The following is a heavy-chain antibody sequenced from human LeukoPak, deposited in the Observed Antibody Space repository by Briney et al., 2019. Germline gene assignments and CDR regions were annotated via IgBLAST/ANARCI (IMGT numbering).Heavy chain of an antibody. D-gene: IGHD3-10*01. CDR2: ISASGGST. CDR1: GFTLSSYA. Sequence: GGSLRLSCAASGFTLSSYAMSWVRQAPGKGLEWVSSISASGGSTNYADSVKGRFTISRDDSKNTVYLQMNSLRAEDTAVYYCAKVMKGSERLTMVRGVIIKTAGLYYMDVWGKGTTVTVSS. CDR3: AKVMKGSERLTMVRGVIIKTAGLYYMDV. V-gene: IGHV3-23*01. J-gene: IGHJ6*03.